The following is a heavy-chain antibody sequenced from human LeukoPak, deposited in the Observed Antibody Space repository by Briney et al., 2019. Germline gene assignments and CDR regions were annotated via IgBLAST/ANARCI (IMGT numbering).Heavy chain of an antibody. V-gene: IGHV3-21*01. CDR3: ARDLKSGYSSGHNWFDP. CDR1: GFTFSSYS. J-gene: IGHJ5*02. D-gene: IGHD6-19*01. CDR2: ISSSSSYI. Sequence: KPGGSLRLSCAASGFTFSSYSMNWVRQAPGKGLEWVSSISSSSSYIYYADSVKGRFTISRDNAKNSLYLQMNSLRAEDTAVYYCARDLKSGYSSGHNWFDPWGQGTLVTVSS.